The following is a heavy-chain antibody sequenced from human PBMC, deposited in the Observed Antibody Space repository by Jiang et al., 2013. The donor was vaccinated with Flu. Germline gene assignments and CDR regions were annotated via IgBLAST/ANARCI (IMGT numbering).Heavy chain of an antibody. D-gene: IGHD1-1*01. CDR2: ISSSGSNI. V-gene: IGHV3-48*03. J-gene: IGHJ6*04. Sequence: VQLVESGGGLVQPGGSLRLSCAASRFPFSNYEMNWVRQPPGKGLEWVSYISSSGSNIYYADSVKGRFTISRDNAKNSLYLQMNSLRGEDTAVYYCGRRGLGTSAMDVWGKGTTVTVSS. CDR1: RFPFSNYE. CDR3: GRRGLGTSAMDV.